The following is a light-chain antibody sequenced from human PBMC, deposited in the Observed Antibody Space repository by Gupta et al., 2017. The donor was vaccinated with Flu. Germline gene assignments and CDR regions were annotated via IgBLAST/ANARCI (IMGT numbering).Light chain of an antibody. Sequence: VLTHSPPTLSLSPGERATLSCWASKGVNSYLAWFQQKPGQPPRLLIYDASNRASGIPARFSGSGSGTDFTLTISSLEPEDFGIYYCHQRNNWPWTFGQGTKVEIK. CDR3: HQRNNWPWT. V-gene: IGKV3-11*01. CDR2: DAS. CDR1: KGVNSY. J-gene: IGKJ1*01.